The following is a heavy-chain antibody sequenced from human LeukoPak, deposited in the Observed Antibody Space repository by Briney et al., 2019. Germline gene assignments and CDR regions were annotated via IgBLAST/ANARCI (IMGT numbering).Heavy chain of an antibody. CDR3: ARVFRETRVVPAAVSHNFHYYYHIDV. J-gene: IGHJ6*03. CDR2: IYSAGTR. V-gene: IGHV3-66*01. Sequence: GGSLRLSCVVSRFTVSDYYMTWVRQAPGKGLEWVAIIYSAGTRYYADSVKGRFTISRDNSRITLYLQMNSLRAEDTAVYYCARVFRETRVVPAAVSHNFHYYYHIDVWGKGTTVAISS. CDR1: RFTVSDYY. D-gene: IGHD2-2*01.